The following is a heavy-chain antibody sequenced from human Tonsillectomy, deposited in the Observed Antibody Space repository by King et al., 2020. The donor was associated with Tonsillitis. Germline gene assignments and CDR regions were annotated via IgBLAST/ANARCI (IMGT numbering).Heavy chain of an antibody. D-gene: IGHD6-19*01. CDR1: GFTFSSAW. CDR2: IKSKTDGVTT. Sequence: QLVQSGGGLVKPGGSLRLSCAASGFTFSSAWVSWGRQAPGKGLEWVGRIKSKTDGVTTEYAAPVNGRFTISRDDSKNTLYLHMNSLKTEDTALYYCTTEFSGWVMFDYWGQGTLVTVSS. V-gene: IGHV3-15*01. CDR3: TTEFSGWVMFDY. J-gene: IGHJ4*02.